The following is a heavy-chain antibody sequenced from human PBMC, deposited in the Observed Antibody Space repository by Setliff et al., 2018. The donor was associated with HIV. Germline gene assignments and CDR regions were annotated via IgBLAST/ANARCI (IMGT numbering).Heavy chain of an antibody. CDR2: IYYSGST. V-gene: IGHV4-59*08. J-gene: IGHJ4*02. Sequence: SETLSLTCTVSGGSISSYYWSWIRQPPGKGLEWIGYIYYSGSTNYNPSLKSRVTTSVDTSKNQFSLKLSSVTAADTAVYYCARHKSQPYYFDYWGQGTLVTVSS. CDR1: GGSISSYY. CDR3: ARHKSQPYYFDY.